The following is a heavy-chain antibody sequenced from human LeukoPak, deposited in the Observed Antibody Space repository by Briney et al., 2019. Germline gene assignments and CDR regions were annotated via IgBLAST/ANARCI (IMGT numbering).Heavy chain of an antibody. CDR3: AREGLGLNGYYPFDY. Sequence: PSETLSLTCTVSGYSISSGYYWGWIRQPPGKGLEWIGSIYHSGSTYYNPSLKSRVTISVDTSKNQFSLKLSSVTAADTAVYYCAREGLGLNGYYPFDYWGQGTLVTASS. V-gene: IGHV4-38-2*02. D-gene: IGHD3-22*01. CDR1: GYSISSGYY. CDR2: IYHSGST. J-gene: IGHJ4*02.